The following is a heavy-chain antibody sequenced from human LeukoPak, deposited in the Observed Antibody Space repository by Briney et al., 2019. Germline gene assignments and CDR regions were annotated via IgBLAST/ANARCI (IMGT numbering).Heavy chain of an antibody. D-gene: IGHD4-23*01. V-gene: IGHV4-61*02. CDR1: GGSISSGSYY. Sequence: SETLSLTCNVSGGSISSGSYYWSWIWQPAGKGLEWIGRIYTSGSTNYNSSLESRVTISADTSKNQFSLKLTSVTAADTAVYYCARNPGGTSGYYFDYWGQGTLVTVSS. CDR3: ARNPGGTSGYYFDY. J-gene: IGHJ4*02. CDR2: IYTSGST.